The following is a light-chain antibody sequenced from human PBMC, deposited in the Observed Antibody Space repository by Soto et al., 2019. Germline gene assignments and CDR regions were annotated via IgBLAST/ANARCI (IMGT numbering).Light chain of an antibody. CDR1: QSVSNNY. Sequence: EIVLTQSPRRLFLSQGERATLSCRASQSVSNNYLAWYQQKPGQAPRLLIYGASNRATGIPARFSGSGSGTDFTLTISSLEPEDFAVYYCQQRSNWPLTFGGGTKVDIK. CDR2: GAS. CDR3: QQRSNWPLT. V-gene: IGKV3-11*01. J-gene: IGKJ4*01.